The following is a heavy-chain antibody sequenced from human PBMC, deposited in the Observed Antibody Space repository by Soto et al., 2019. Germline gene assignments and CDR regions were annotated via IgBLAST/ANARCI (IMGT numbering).Heavy chain of an antibody. CDR3: ARVYGSPAYYFDY. CDR2: VYYSGSA. V-gene: IGHV4-59*01. J-gene: IGHJ4*02. CDR1: GGSMIGYY. D-gene: IGHD3-10*01. Sequence: SATLSLTCRVSGGSMIGYYWTWIRQAPGKGLEWIGYVYYSGSANYNPSLKSRVTISVDTSKNQFSLNLRSVTAADTAVYFCARVYGSPAYYFDYWGRGTLVTVSS.